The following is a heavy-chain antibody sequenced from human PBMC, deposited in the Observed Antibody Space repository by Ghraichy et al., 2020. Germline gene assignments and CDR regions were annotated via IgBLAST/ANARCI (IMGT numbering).Heavy chain of an antibody. Sequence: GALRLSCVASGFTFSSLAMSWVRQAPGKGLEWVSTINHDGSIKYYTDSVKGRFTVSRDNSKNTLFLQMNSLRPEDPARYFCTRKYAFDVWAKGTPVTVSS. CDR1: GFTFSSLA. CDR3: TRKYAFDV. J-gene: IGHJ3*01. V-gene: IGHV3-23*01. D-gene: IGHD1-14*01. CDR2: INHDGSIK.